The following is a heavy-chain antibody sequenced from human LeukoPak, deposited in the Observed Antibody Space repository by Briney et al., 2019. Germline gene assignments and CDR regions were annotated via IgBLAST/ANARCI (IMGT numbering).Heavy chain of an antibody. J-gene: IGHJ4*02. D-gene: IGHD3-10*01. CDR2: ITSDGSST. CDR3: TSTIRGPASFDY. Sequence: GGSLRLSCAASGFTFSSYWMHWVRQAPGKGLVWVSRITSDGSSTTYADSVKGRFTISRDNAKNTLYLQMNSLRAEDTAVYYCTSTIRGPASFDYWGQGTLVTVSS. CDR1: GFTFSSYW. V-gene: IGHV3-74*01.